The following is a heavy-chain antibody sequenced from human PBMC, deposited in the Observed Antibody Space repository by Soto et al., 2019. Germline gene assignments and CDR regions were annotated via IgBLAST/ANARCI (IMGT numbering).Heavy chain of an antibody. D-gene: IGHD3-22*01. Sequence: ASVKVSCKASGYTFTSYYMHWVRQAPGQGLEWIGIINPSGGSTSYAQKFQGRVTMTRDTSTSTVYMELSSLRSEDTAVYYCARERDDYDSSGYSTRAFDIWGQGAMVTVSS. CDR1: GYTFTSYY. CDR3: ARERDDYDSSGYSTRAFDI. V-gene: IGHV1-46*01. J-gene: IGHJ3*02. CDR2: INPSGGST.